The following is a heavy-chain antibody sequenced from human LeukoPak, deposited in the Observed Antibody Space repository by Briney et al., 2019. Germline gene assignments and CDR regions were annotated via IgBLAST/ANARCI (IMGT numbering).Heavy chain of an antibody. V-gene: IGHV1-69*13. Sequence: ASVKVSCKASGGTFSNYGISWVRQAPGHGLEWMGGIIPLFSTTNYAQKFQGRVTISADESTTTAYMELSSLRSEDTAVYFCARESIGCSGGNCHKIFDHWGQGTLVTVSS. J-gene: IGHJ4*02. CDR2: IIPLFSTT. D-gene: IGHD2-15*01. CDR1: GGTFSNYG. CDR3: ARESIGCSGGNCHKIFDH.